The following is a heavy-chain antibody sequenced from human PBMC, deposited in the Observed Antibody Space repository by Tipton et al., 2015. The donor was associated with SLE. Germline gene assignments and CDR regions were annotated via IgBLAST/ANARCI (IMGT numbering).Heavy chain of an antibody. D-gene: IGHD3-3*01. J-gene: IGHJ4*02. CDR1: GYTFTSHG. Sequence: QVQLVQSGAEVKKPGASVKVSCKASGYTFTSHGISWVRQAPGQGLEWMGWISGYIDNTKYAQKFQGRVTMTTDTSSSTAYMELRSLTSDATAVYYCARESLTILGVVHHYFFDSRGQGTLVTVSS. CDR3: ARESLTILGVVHHYFFDS. V-gene: IGHV1-18*01. CDR2: ISGYIDNT.